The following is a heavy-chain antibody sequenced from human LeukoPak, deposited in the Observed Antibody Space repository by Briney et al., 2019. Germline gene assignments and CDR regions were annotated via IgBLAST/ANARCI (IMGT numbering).Heavy chain of an antibody. D-gene: IGHD3-3*02. CDR2: INYNGAMT. CDR1: GFTFVDYG. Sequence: GGSLRLSCATSGFTFVDYGLSWVRRAPGKGLEWLCAINYNGAMTDYADSVKGRFTISRDNAKNSLYLRMDSLRAEDTALYYCARDRLGPSFSVSHFDLWGQGTLVTVSS. CDR3: ARDRLGPSFSVSHFDL. J-gene: IGHJ4*02. V-gene: IGHV3-20*04.